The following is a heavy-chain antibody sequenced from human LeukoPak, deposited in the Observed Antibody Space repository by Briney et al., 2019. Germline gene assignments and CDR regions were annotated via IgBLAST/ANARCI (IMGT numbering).Heavy chain of an antibody. CDR2: INPNSGGT. V-gene: IGHV1-2*02. CDR1: GYTFTGYY. CDR3: ARDIHLLRPAATLFDY. J-gene: IGHJ4*02. D-gene: IGHD2-2*01. Sequence: ASVKVSCKASGYTFTGYYMHWVRQAPGQGLEWMGWINPNSGGTNYAQKFQGRVTMTRDTSISTAYMELSRLRSDDTAVYYCARDIHLLRPAATLFDYWGQGTLVTVSS.